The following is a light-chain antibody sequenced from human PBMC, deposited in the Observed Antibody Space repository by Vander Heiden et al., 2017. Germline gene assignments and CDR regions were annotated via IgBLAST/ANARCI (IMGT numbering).Light chain of an antibody. CDR2: DAA. J-gene: IGKJ2*02. V-gene: IGKV3-15*01. Sequence: EIVLPQSLAPLSVSSGAGATLSCRASQSVSSNLAGYQQKPGQTPRLLIYDAATRATGSPTRFSGSGSGTEFTLTISSLQSEDFAVYYCRQYNNWHSRTFGQGTKLEIK. CDR3: RQYNNWHSRT. CDR1: QSVSSN.